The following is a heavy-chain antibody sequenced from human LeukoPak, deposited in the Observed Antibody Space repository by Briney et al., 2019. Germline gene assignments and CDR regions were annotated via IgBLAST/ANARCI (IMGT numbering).Heavy chain of an antibody. Sequence: ASVKVSCKASGYIFTKYVVHWVRQAPGQRPEWMGWIKAGNGDTKYSQNFQDRLTITRDTSASTVYMELSSLTSEDTALYYCARDDCGDTCYPGGYWGQGTLVAVSS. V-gene: IGHV1-3*01. D-gene: IGHD2-21*01. J-gene: IGHJ4*02. CDR2: IKAGNGDT. CDR1: GYIFTKYV. CDR3: ARDDCGDTCYPGGY.